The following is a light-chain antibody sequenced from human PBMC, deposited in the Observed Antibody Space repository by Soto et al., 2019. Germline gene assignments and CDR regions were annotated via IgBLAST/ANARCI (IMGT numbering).Light chain of an antibody. J-gene: IGKJ1*01. Sequence: DIQLTQSPSFLSASVGDRVTITCRASQGIRSFLAWYQQKPGKAPKLLIYAASTLQSGVPSRFSGSGSGTEFALTISSLQPEDFATYYCQQLNSYPCTCGQGTKVEIK. CDR1: QGIRSF. V-gene: IGKV1-9*01. CDR2: AAS. CDR3: QQLNSYPCT.